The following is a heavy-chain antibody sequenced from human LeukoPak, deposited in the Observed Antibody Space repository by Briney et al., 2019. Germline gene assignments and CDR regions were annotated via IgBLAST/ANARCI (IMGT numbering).Heavy chain of an antibody. CDR2: VYYNGDT. J-gene: IGHJ4*02. V-gene: IGHV4-39*01. CDR1: GVPISVGRYY. CDR3: ARHASGVFDY. D-gene: IGHD3-3*01. Sequence: SETLSLTCTVSGVPISVGRYYGGWIRQPPGKGLEWIGSVYYNGDTLDNPSLKSRVTLSVDMSKNQFSVELTSVTAAEAAVYYCARHASGVFDYWGLGTLVTVSS.